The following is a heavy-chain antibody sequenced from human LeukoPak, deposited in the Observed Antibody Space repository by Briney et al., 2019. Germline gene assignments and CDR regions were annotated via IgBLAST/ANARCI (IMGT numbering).Heavy chain of an antibody. V-gene: IGHV1-8*03. CDR1: GYTFTSYD. Sequence: VSVKVSCKASGYTFTSYDVNWVRQATGQGLEWMGWMNPNSGNTGYAQKFQGRVTITRNTSISTAYMELSSLRSEDTAVYYCARGQGITIFGVVIEYYFDYWGQGTLVTVSS. D-gene: IGHD3-3*01. CDR2: MNPNSGNT. CDR3: ARGQGITIFGVVIEYYFDY. J-gene: IGHJ4*02.